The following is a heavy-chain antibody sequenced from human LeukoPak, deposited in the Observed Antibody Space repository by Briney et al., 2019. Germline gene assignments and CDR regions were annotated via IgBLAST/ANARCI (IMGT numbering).Heavy chain of an antibody. D-gene: IGHD6-19*01. CDR2: ISGSGGST. V-gene: IGHV3-23*01. Sequence: GRSLRLSCAASGFTFSSYAVSWVRQAPGKGLEWVSAISGSGGSTYYADSVKGRFTISRDNSKNTLYLQMNSLRAEDRAVYYCAKESGAVWYDNYGMDLWGQGTRVSVSS. J-gene: IGHJ6*02. CDR1: GFTFSSYA. CDR3: AKESGAVWYDNYGMDL.